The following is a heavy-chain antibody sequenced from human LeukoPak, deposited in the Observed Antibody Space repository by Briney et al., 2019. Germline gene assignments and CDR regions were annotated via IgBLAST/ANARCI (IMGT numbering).Heavy chain of an antibody. CDR1: GGSISSGSYY. V-gene: IGHV4-61*02. D-gene: IGHD3-3*01. J-gene: IGHJ6*02. CDR3: ARGGRYYDFWSGSNAPNYYYYGMDV. CDR2: IYTSGST. Sequence: TLSLTCTVSGGSISSGSYYWSWIRQPAGKGLEWIGRIYTSGSTNYNPSLKSRVTISVDTSKNQFSLKLSSVTAADTAVYYCARGGRYYDFWSGSNAPNYYYYGMDVWGQGTTVTVSS.